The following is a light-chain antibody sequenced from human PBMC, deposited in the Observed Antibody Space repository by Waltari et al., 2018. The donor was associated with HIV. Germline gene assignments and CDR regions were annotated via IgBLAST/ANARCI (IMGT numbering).Light chain of an antibody. CDR3: NSRDSSGNHPV. Sequence: SSELTQDPAVSVALGQTVRITCQGDSLRSYYASWYQQKPGQPPVLVIYGKNNRPSGIPDRFSGSSSGNTASLTITGAQAEDEADYYCNSRDSSGNHPVFGGGTKLTVL. V-gene: IGLV3-19*01. CDR2: GKN. CDR1: SLRSYY. J-gene: IGLJ3*02.